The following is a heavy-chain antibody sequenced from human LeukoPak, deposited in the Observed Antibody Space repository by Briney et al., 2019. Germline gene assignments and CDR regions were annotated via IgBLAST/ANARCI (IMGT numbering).Heavy chain of an antibody. CDR1: GGSISTNY. Sequence: PSETLSLTCTVSGGSISTNYWSWIRQPPGKGLEWIGNIFYSGRNNYNPSLRSRVTMSVDTSKNQFSLKLSSVTAADTAVYYCAREGGFYRPLDYSGQGTLVTVSS. J-gene: IGHJ4*02. V-gene: IGHV4-59*01. D-gene: IGHD3-3*01. CDR2: IFYSGRN. CDR3: AREGGFYRPLDY.